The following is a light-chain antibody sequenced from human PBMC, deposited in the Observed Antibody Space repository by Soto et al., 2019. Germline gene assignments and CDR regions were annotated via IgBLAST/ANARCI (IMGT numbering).Light chain of an antibody. CDR2: DVS. V-gene: IGLV2-11*01. Sequence: QSALTQPRSVSGSPGQSVTISCTGTNSYIGNYNYVSWYQQHPGKAPKVMIYDVSKRPSGVPDRFSGSKSGNTASLTISGLQDEDEADYYCQSYDNSLSGSWVFGGGTKVTVL. CDR1: NSYIGNYNY. J-gene: IGLJ3*02. CDR3: QSYDNSLSGSWV.